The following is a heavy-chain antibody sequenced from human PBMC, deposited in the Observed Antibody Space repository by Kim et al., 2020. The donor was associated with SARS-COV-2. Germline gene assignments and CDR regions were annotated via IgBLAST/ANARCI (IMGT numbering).Heavy chain of an antibody. J-gene: IGHJ4*02. CDR1: GFTFSSYA. Sequence: GGSLRLSCVASGFTFSSYAMSWVRQAPGKGLEWVSAISGSGGSTYYADSVKGRFTISRDNSKNTLYLQMNSLRAEDTAVYYCAKEGHYYDSSGYYSHFDYWGQGTLVTVSS. V-gene: IGHV3-23*01. CDR3: AKEGHYYDSSGYYSHFDY. CDR2: ISGSGGST. D-gene: IGHD3-22*01.